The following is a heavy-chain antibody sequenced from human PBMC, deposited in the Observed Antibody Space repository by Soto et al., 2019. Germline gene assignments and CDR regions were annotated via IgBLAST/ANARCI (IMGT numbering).Heavy chain of an antibody. V-gene: IGHV1-18*01. J-gene: IGHJ5*02. CDR3: ASVVPGAEAWFGP. D-gene: IGHD2-2*01. CDR1: GYAFSNYG. Sequence: GTSVNVSCKTSGYAFSNYGITWVRQAPGQPLEWLGWISLYSDGTDYAQKFQGRVSMTTDTSTTTAYMELRSLRSDDTAVYYCASVVPGAEAWFGPWGQGTLVTVSS. CDR2: ISLYSDGT.